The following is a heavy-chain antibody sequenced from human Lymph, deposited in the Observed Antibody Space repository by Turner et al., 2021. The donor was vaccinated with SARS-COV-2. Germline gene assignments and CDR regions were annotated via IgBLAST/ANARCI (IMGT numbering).Heavy chain of an antibody. V-gene: IGHV4-39*01. CDR2: IFYNGST. CDR3: ARAPFIIVLMVYASGYFDN. D-gene: IGHD2-8*01. J-gene: IGHJ4*03. Sequence: QQQLQESGPGLEKPSATLSLTSTAAGGSISSSSYYCGWIRQPPGEGLGWSGSIFYNGSTCYNPSLKSRVTISVDTSKNQFSLKLSFVTAADTAVDYCARAPFIIVLMVYASGYFDNWGQGTLVTVSS. CDR1: GGSISSSSYY.